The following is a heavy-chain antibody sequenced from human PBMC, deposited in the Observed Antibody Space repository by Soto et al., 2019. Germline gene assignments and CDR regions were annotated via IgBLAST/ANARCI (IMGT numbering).Heavy chain of an antibody. CDR1: KFTFSPYA. V-gene: IGHV3-30-3*01. Sequence: QVQLVESGGGVVQPGRSLRLSCAASKFTFSPYAMYWVRQAPGKGLEWVAVISSDGTYKYYADSVKGRFTISRDNSKNTLYLQMNSLTTEDTAVFYWARGIGYCSGGRCQYYGMDVWGQGTTVTVSS. J-gene: IGHJ6*02. D-gene: IGHD2-15*01. CDR2: ISSDGTYK. CDR3: ARGIGYCSGGRCQYYGMDV.